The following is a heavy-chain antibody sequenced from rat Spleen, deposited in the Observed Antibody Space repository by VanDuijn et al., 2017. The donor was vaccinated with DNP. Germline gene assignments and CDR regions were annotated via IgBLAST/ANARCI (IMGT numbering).Heavy chain of an antibody. V-gene: IGHV5-27*01. CDR1: GFTFSNYG. J-gene: IGHJ4*01. CDR3: TRRRNDGSYGAMDA. Sequence: EVQLVESGGGLVQPGRSLKLSCAASGFTFSNYGMAWVRQAPKKGLEWVATISTSGSRTYYPDSVKGRFTISRDNAKSSLYLQMNSLKSEDTATYYCTRRRNDGSYGAMDAWGQGTSVTVSS. CDR2: ISTSGSRT. D-gene: IGHD1-12*02.